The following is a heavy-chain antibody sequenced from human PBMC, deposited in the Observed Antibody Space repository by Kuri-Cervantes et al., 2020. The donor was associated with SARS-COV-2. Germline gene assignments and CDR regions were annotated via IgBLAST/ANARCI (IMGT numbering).Heavy chain of an antibody. D-gene: IGHD3-22*01. Sequence: GGSLRLSCAPSGFTFSSYWMHWVRQAPGKGLVWVSRINSDGSSTSYADSVKGRFTISRDNAKNTLYLQMNSLRAEDTAVYYCARGYDSSGYSLDYWGQGTLVTVSS. CDR1: GFTFSSYW. J-gene: IGHJ4*02. CDR3: ARGYDSSGYSLDY. V-gene: IGHV3-74*01. CDR2: INSDGSST.